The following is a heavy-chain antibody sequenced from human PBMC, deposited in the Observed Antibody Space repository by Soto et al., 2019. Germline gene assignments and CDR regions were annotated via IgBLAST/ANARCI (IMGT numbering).Heavy chain of an antibody. J-gene: IGHJ4*02. CDR3: AGSGYSYGTALDY. V-gene: IGHV4-30-2*01. CDR1: GDSICSGGYS. D-gene: IGHD5-18*01. Sequence: SETLSLTCAVSGDSICSGGYSGSWIRQPPGKGLEWIGYIYHSGSTYYNPSLKSRVTISVDRSKDQFSLKLSSVTAADTAVYYCAGSGYSYGTALDYWGQGTLVTVSS. CDR2: IYHSGST.